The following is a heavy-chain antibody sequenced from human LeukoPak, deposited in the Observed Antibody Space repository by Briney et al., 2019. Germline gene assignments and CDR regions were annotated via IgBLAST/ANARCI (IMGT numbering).Heavy chain of an antibody. J-gene: IGHJ4*02. D-gene: IGHD3-10*01. V-gene: IGHV3-23*01. CDR1: GFTFSNYV. CDR3: AKDSLRLHYSGSVDVDS. CDR2: ISGSGGNT. Sequence: PGGSLRLSCAASGFTFSNYVMGWVRQVPGKGLEWASVISGSGGNTYYTDSVKGRFTISRDNSKNTLYLQMNSLRAEDTAIYYCAKDSLRLHYSGSVDVDSWGQGTLVTVSS.